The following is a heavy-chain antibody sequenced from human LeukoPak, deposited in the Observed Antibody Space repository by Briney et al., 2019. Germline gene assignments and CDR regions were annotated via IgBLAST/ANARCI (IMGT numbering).Heavy chain of an antibody. CDR3: ARGRGWFDP. CDR2: MNPNSGNT. CDR1: GHTFTSYD. D-gene: IGHD3-10*01. J-gene: IGHJ5*02. V-gene: IGHV1-8*01. Sequence: VASVTVSCTASGHTFTSYDINWVRQATGQGLEWMGWMNPNSGNTGYAQKFQGRVTMTRNTSISTAYMELSSLRSEDTAVYYCARGRGWFDPWGQGTLVTVSS.